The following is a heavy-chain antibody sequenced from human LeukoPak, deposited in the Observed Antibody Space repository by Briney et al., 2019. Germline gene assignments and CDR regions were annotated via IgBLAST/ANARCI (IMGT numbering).Heavy chain of an antibody. D-gene: IGHD3-16*02. J-gene: IGHJ5*02. Sequence: GASVKVSCKVSGYTLTELSMHWVRQAPGKGLEWMGGFDPEDGETIYAQKFQGRVTMTRNTSISTAYMELSSLRSEDTAVYYCARGRSGTMRWFDPWGQGTLVTVSS. CDR2: FDPEDGET. CDR3: ARGRSGTMRWFDP. CDR1: GYTLTELS. V-gene: IGHV1-24*01.